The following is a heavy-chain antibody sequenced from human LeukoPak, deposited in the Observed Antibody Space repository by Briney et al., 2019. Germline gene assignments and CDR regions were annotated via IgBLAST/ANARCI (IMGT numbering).Heavy chain of an antibody. CDR3: AREVKVVPAETTWFDP. CDR1: GGTFRRYA. Sequence: SVKVSCKASGGTFRRYAISWVRQAPGQGLEWMGGIIPIFGTANSAQKFQGRVTINTDESTSTAYMELSSLRSEDTAVYCCAREVKVVPAETTWFDPWGQGTLVTVSS. J-gene: IGHJ5*02. D-gene: IGHD2-2*01. CDR2: IIPIFGTA. V-gene: IGHV1-69*05.